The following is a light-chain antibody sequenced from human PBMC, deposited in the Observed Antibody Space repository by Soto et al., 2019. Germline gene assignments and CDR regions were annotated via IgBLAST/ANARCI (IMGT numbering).Light chain of an antibody. CDR1: QSISSW. J-gene: IGKJ4*01. CDR2: DAS. Sequence: DIQMTRSPSTLSASVGDRVTITCRASQSISSWLAWYQQKPGKAPKFLIYDASSLESGVPPRFSGSGSGTEFTLTISSLQPDDFATYYCQQYNSYQLTFGGGTKVEI. V-gene: IGKV1-5*01. CDR3: QQYNSYQLT.